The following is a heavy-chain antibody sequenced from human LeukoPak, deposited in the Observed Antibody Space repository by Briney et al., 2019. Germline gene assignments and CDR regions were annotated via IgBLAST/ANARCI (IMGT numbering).Heavy chain of an antibody. CDR2: IYSGGST. V-gene: IGHV3-53*01. Sequence: GGSLRLSCAASGFTVSSNYMSWVRQAPGKGLEWVSVIYSGGSTYYADSVKGRFTISRDNSKNTLYLQMNSLRAEDTAVYYCARDRTYYYDSSGATRGIDFDYWGQGTLVTVSS. D-gene: IGHD3-22*01. J-gene: IGHJ4*02. CDR1: GFTVSSNY. CDR3: ARDRTYYYDSSGATRGIDFDY.